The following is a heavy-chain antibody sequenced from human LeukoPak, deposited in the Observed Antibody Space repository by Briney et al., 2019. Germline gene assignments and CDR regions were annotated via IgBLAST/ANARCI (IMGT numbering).Heavy chain of an antibody. CDR3: ARGSHYFDF. CDR2: ISDNSRTI. J-gene: IGHJ4*02. V-gene: IGHV3-48*03. D-gene: IGHD6-25*01. Sequence: PGGSLRLSCAASGFTFSVHEMNWVRQAPGKRLEWLSYISDNSRTIYYADSVDRRFTISRDNGKNSLYLHMNRLTVEDTAIYYCARGSHYFDFWGRGTLVTVSS. CDR1: GFTFSVHE.